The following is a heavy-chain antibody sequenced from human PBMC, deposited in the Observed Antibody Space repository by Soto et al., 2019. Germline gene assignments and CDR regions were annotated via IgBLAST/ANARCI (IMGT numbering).Heavy chain of an antibody. Sequence: GASVKVSCKASGYTFTSYYMHWVRQAPGQGLEWMGIINPSGGSTSYAQKFQGRVTMTRDTSTSTVYMELSSLRSEDTAVYYCARHREQIVRDYYYYSIDVWQKGNTITVAS. V-gene: IGHV1-46*01. CDR1: GYTFTSYY. D-gene: IGHD6-6*01. J-gene: IGHJ6*01. CDR3: ARHREQIVRDYYYYSIDV. CDR2: INPSGGST.